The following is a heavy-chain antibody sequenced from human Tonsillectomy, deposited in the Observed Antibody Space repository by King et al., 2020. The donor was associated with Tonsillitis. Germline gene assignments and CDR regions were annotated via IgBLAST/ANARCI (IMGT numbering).Heavy chain of an antibody. CDR2: IYYNGDA. D-gene: IGHD3-22*01. CDR1: SGSISSGDYY. CDR3: ARVRSAKDYYDSSAYSFDY. V-gene: IGHV4-30-4*01. Sequence: VQLQESGPGLVKPSQTLSLTCTVSSGSISSGDYYWSWIRQPPGKGLEWIGYIYYNGDAYYNPSLKGRVTISVDTSKSQFSLKLRSVTAADTSVYFCARVRSAKDYYDSSAYSFDYWGQGTLVVVSS. J-gene: IGHJ4*02.